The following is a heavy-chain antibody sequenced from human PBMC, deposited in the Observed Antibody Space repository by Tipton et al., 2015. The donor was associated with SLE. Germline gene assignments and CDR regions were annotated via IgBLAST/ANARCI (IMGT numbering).Heavy chain of an antibody. Sequence: SLRLSCAASGFTFRSYGMHWVRQASGKGLEWVAFIQDDGSKKYYGDSVKGRFTISRDNSKSTLYLQMNSLRAEDTAVYYCAKDENYYDNSGYYVVVYWGQGTMVTVSS. V-gene: IGHV3-30*02. D-gene: IGHD3-22*01. J-gene: IGHJ4*02. CDR1: GFTFRSYG. CDR3: AKDENYYDNSGYYVVVY. CDR2: IQDDGSKK.